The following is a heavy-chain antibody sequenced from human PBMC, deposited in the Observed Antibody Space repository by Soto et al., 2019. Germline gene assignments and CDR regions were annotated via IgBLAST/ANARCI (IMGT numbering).Heavy chain of an antibody. D-gene: IGHD1-7*01. V-gene: IGHV3-21*01. Sequence: GGSLRLSCAASGFTFSSYSMNWLRQAPGKGLEWVSSISSSSSYIYYADSVKGRFTISRDNAKNSLYLQMNSLRAEDTAVYYCARDFSQPELLLRYYYTLGYYFDYWGQGTLVTVSS. CDR1: GFTFSSYS. CDR3: ARDFSQPELLLRYYYTLGYYFDY. J-gene: IGHJ4*02. CDR2: ISSSSSYI.